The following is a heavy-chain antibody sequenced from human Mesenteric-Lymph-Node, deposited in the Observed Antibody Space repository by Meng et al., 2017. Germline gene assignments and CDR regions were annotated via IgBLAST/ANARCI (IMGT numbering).Heavy chain of an antibody. CDR1: GFTFSSYA. J-gene: IGHJ4*02. D-gene: IGHD3-16*01. CDR2: ISYDGSNK. Sequence: GESLKISCAASGFTFSSYAMHWVRQAPGKGLEWVAVISYDGSNKYYADSVKGRFTISRDNSKNTLYLQMNSLRAEDTAVYYCARAHGAFDYWGQGTLVTVSS. V-gene: IGHV3-30*04. CDR3: ARAHGAFDY.